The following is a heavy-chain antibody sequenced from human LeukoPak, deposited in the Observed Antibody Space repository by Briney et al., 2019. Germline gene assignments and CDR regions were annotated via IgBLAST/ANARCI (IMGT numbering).Heavy chain of an antibody. CDR2: VYYTGSS. CDR3: ARLSRIATAGAYSYHSLDI. V-gene: IGHV4-59*11. J-gene: IGHJ6*02. Sequence: KPSETLSLTCTVAGGSINDQAWCWVRQPPGRGLEWIGCVYYTGSSEYNASLMSRLTISTDTSNNQVSLKVTSVTAADTAIYSCARLSRIATAGAYSYHSLDIWGQGTTVTVSS. CDR1: GGSINDQA. D-gene: IGHD6-13*01.